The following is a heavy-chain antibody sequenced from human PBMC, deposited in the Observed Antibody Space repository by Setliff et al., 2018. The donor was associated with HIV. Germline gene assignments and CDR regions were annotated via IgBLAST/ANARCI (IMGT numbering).Heavy chain of an antibody. D-gene: IGHD4-17*01. CDR3: ASSLNGDSEPWYFDL. CDR2: IYYSGST. J-gene: IGHJ2*01. V-gene: IGHV4-31*03. CDR1: GDSISSGGSP. Sequence: SETLSLTCTVSGDSISSGGSPWTWIRQHPGKGLEWIGYIYYSGSTYYNPSLKSRVTIPVDTSKNQFSLKLSSLTAADTAVYYCASSLNGDSEPWYFDLWGRGTLVTVSS.